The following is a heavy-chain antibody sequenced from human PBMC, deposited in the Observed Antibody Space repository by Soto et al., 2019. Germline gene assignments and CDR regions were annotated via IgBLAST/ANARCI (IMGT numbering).Heavy chain of an antibody. V-gene: IGHV4-39*01. CDR1: GGSISSSSFY. Sequence: ASETLSLTCSVSGGSISSSSFYWGWIRQSPGKGLEWIGSIYYSGNTYYNPSLESRVAISADTSTNQFSPKLSSVTAADTAVYYCVRRRASTPNWFDPWGQGTLVTVSS. CDR3: VRRRASTPNWFDP. CDR2: IYYSGNT. J-gene: IGHJ5*02.